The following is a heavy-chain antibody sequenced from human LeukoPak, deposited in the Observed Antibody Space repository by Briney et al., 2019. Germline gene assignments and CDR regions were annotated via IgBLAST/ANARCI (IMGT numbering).Heavy chain of an antibody. CDR3: ARENGGIAAAGTDY. V-gene: IGHV4-39*02. CDR2: IYYSGST. CDR1: GGSISSSSYY. D-gene: IGHD6-13*01. Sequence: SETLSLTCTVSGGSISSSSYYWGWIRQPPGKGLEWIGSIYYSGSTYYNPSLKSRVTISVDTSKNQFSLKLSSVTAADTAVYYCARENGGIAAAGTDYWGQGTLVTVSS. J-gene: IGHJ4*02.